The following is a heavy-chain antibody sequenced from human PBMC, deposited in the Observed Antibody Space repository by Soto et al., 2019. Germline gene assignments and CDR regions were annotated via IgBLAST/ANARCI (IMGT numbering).Heavy chain of an antibody. D-gene: IGHD3-10*01. CDR3: AKDLWFGESTAALDY. Sequence: EVQLLESWGGLVQPGGSLRLSCAASGFTFSSYAMSWVRQAPGKGLEWVSAISGSGGSTYYADSVKGRFTISRDNSKNTLYLQMNSLRAEDTAVYYCAKDLWFGESTAALDYWGQGTLVTVSS. J-gene: IGHJ4*02. V-gene: IGHV3-23*01. CDR2: ISGSGGST. CDR1: GFTFSSYA.